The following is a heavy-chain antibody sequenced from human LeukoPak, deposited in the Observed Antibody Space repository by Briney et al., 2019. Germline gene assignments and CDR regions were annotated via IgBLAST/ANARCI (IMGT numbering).Heavy chain of an antibody. CDR3: ARYRGWCRRSFFDY. Sequence: SETLSLTCAVYGGSFSGYYWSWIRQPPGKGLEWIGEINHSGSTNYNPSLKSRVTISVDTSKNQFSLKLSSVIAADTAVYYCARYRGWCRRSFFDYWGQGTLVTVSS. V-gene: IGHV4-34*01. D-gene: IGHD4/OR15-4a*01. CDR1: GGSFSGYY. CDR2: INHSGST. J-gene: IGHJ4*02.